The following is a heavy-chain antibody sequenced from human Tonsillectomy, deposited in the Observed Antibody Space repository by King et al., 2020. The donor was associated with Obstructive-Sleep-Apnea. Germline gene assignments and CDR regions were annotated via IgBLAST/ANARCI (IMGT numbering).Heavy chain of an antibody. D-gene: IGHD3-10*01. J-gene: IGHJ3*02. V-gene: IGHV3-30*04. Sequence: VQLQESGGGVVQPGRSLRLSCAASGFTFSSYAMHGVRQAPGKGLEWVAVISYDGSNKYYADSVKGRFTISRDNSKNTLYLQMNSLRAEDTAVYYCAREWSLTDAFDIWGQGTMVTVSS. CDR3: AREWSLTDAFDI. CDR2: ISYDGSNK. CDR1: GFTFSSYA.